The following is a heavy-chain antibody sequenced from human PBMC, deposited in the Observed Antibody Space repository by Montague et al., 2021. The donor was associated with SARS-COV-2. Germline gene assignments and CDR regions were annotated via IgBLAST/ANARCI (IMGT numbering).Heavy chain of an antibody. CDR3: AREFRIELWQTNWYFGL. J-gene: IGHJ2*01. Sequence: SETLSLTCTVSGGSISSFYWSWIRQPPGKGLEWIGNIYYSGSTKYSPSFRSRVTISVDTSKNHFSLKLRSVTAADTAVYYCAREFRIELWQTNWYFGLWGRGTLVTVSS. CDR1: GGSISSFY. V-gene: IGHV4-59*01. D-gene: IGHD3-16*01. CDR2: IYYSGST.